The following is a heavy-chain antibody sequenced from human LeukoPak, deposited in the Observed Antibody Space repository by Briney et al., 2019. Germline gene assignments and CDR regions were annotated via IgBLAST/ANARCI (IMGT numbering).Heavy chain of an antibody. J-gene: IGHJ1*01. CDR1: GYTFTGYY. D-gene: IGHD2-2*01. CDR2: INPNSGNT. CDR3: ARARYCSSTSCHRGEYFQH. V-gene: IGHV1-8*03. Sequence: GASVKVSCKASGYTFTGYYMHWVRQAPGQGLEWMGWINPNSGNTGYAQKFQGRVTITRNTSISTAYMELSSLRSEDTAVYYCARARYCSSTSCHRGEYFQHWGQGTLVTVSS.